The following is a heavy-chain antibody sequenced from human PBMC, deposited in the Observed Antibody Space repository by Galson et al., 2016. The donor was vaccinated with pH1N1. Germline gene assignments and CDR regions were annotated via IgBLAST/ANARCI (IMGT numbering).Heavy chain of an antibody. CDR2: IYRSGTT. CDR1: GGSISSDNYY. D-gene: IGHD5-12*01. Sequence: TLSLTCTVSGGSISSDNYYWTWIRQPAGKGLEWIGRIYRSGTTIYNPSLKGRVTLSLDTSRNHFSLRLNSVTAADMAVYYCAREYSGYDWEGERFDIWGQGTVVTVSS. J-gene: IGHJ3*02. CDR3: AREYSGYDWEGERFDI. V-gene: IGHV4-61*02.